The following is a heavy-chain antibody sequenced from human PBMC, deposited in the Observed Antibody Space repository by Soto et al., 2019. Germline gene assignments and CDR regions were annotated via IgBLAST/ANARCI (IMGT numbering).Heavy chain of an antibody. CDR3: ARDGGTMVRGVLRV. CDR2: IYYSGST. V-gene: IGHV4-30-4*01. Sequence: PSETLSLTCTVSGGSISSGDYYWSWIRQPPGKGLEWIGYIYYSGSTYYNPSLKSRVTISVDTSKNQFSLKLSSVTAADTAVYYCARDGGTMVRGVLRVWGQGTLVTVSS. CDR1: GGSISSGDYY. J-gene: IGHJ4*02. D-gene: IGHD3-10*01.